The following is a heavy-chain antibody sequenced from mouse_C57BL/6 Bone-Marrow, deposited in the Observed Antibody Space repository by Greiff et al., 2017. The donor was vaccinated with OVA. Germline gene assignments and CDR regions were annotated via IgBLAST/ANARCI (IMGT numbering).Heavy chain of an antibody. Sequence: QVQLQQSGAELVKPGASVKMSCKASGYTFTSYWITWVKQRPGQGLEWIGDIYPGSGSTNYNEKFKSKATLTVDTSSSTAYMQLSSLTSEDSAVYYCARLGYYGSSLYFDVWGTGTTVTVSS. CDR2: IYPGSGST. CDR1: GYTFTSYW. CDR3: ARLGYYGSSLYFDV. D-gene: IGHD1-1*01. V-gene: IGHV1-55*01. J-gene: IGHJ1*03.